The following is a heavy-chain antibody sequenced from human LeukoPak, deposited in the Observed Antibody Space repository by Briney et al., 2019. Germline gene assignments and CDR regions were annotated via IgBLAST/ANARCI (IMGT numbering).Heavy chain of an antibody. J-gene: IGHJ4*02. CDR3: ARSGLGYCSSTSRYEIDY. CDR2: INHSGST. V-gene: IGHV4-34*01. CDR1: GGSFSGYY. Sequence: SETLSLTCAVYGGSFSGYYWSWIRQPPGKGLEWIGEINHSGSTNYNPSLKSRVTISVDTSKNQFSLKLSSVTAADTAVYYCARSGLGYCSSTSRYEIDYWGQGTLVTVSS. D-gene: IGHD2-2*01.